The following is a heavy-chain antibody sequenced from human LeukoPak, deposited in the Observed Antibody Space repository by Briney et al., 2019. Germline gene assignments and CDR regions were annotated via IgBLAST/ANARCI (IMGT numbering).Heavy chain of an antibody. V-gene: IGHV1-8*01. CDR1: GYTFTIYD. J-gene: IGHJ5*02. Sequence: ASVRVSCTTSGYTFTIYDINWVRQAPGQGLEWMGWMNPNSGNTSYAQKFQGRVTMTRNTSISTAYMELSSLRSEDTAVYYCARPHCSSTDCHPPEWFDPWGQGTLVTVSS. CDR3: ARPHCSSTDCHPPEWFDP. D-gene: IGHD2-2*01. CDR2: MNPNSGNT.